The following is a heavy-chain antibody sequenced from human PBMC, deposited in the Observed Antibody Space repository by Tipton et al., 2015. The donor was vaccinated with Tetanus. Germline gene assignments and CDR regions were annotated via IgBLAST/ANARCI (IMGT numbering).Heavy chain of an antibody. V-gene: IGHV3-53*01. D-gene: IGHD6-19*01. CDR3: VRDGGSSGWLAY. CDR1: GFRFSSDW. Sequence: SLRLSCADTGFRFSSDWMGWVRQAPGKGLEWVSVMYSGGDTYYVDSVKGRFSISRDNAKNTLYLQMNSLRVEDTAVYYCVRDGGSSGWLAYWGQGTLVTVSS. CDR2: MYSGGDT. J-gene: IGHJ4*02.